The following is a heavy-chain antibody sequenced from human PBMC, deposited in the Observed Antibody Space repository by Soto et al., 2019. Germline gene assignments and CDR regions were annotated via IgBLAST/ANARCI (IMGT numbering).Heavy chain of an antibody. V-gene: IGHV4-34*01. Sequence: SETLSLTCAVYGGSFSGYYWSWIRQPPGKGLEWIGEINHSGSTNYNPSLKSRVTISLDKSKNQXXLKLSSVPAADRAVNYWASFAIVYPHCTNGVCYLVREKSNFSSGMDVWGQGPTVTVS. CDR3: ASFAIVYPHCTNGVCYLVREKSNFSSGMDV. J-gene: IGHJ6*02. CDR1: GGSFSGYY. D-gene: IGHD2-8*01. CDR2: INHSGST.